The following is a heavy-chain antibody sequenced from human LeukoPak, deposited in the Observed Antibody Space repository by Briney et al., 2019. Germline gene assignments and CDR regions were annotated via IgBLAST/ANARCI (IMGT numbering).Heavy chain of an antibody. J-gene: IGHJ3*02. CDR2: IHYSGNT. CDR1: GDSISSYY. V-gene: IGHV4-59*01. CDR3: ARVVGSSWLAFDI. Sequence: PSETLSLTCTVSGDSISSYYWSWIRQPPGKGLECIGYIHYSGNTNYNPSLKSRVTISKDTSKNQFSLKLNSVTAADTALYYCARVVGSSWLAFDIWGQGTMVTVSS. D-gene: IGHD6-13*01.